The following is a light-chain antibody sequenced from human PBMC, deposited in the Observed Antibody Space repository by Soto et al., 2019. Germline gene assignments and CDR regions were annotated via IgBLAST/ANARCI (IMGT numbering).Light chain of an antibody. CDR3: QQYYSYPTWT. V-gene: IGKV1-8*01. CDR2: AAS. CDR1: QGISSY. J-gene: IGKJ1*01. Sequence: AIRMTQSPSSLSASTGDRVTITCRASQGISSYFAWYQQKPGKAPKLLIYAASTLQSGVPSRFSGSGSGTDFTLTISCLQSEDFATYYCQQYYSYPTWTFGQGTKVEIK.